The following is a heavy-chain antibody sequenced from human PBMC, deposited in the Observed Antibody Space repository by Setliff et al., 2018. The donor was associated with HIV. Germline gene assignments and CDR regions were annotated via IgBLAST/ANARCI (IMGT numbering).Heavy chain of an antibody. CDR3: ARLAASIAARRRFDY. CDR1: GGPFSSSSYY. Sequence: PSETLSLTCTVSGGPFSSSSYYWGWIRQPPGKGLEWIGSLRPSGNTYYNPSLKSRVTISVDTSRNQFSLNLSSVTAADTAVYYCARLAASIAARRRFDYWGQGTLVTVSS. D-gene: IGHD6-6*01. J-gene: IGHJ4*02. CDR2: LRPSGNT. V-gene: IGHV4-39*01.